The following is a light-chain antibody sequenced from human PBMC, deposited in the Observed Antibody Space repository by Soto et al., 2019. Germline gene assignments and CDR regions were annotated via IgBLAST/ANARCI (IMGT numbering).Light chain of an antibody. CDR1: QSVSSN. Sequence: EIGMPQSPATLSVSPGERATLSCRSSQSVSSNLAWYQQKPVQAPRLLIYGASTRATGIPARFSGSGSGTEFNTTTSSLQSEDCGVYYCEEYNNWPPYTVGQGTLLEI. V-gene: IGKV3-15*01. CDR2: GAS. J-gene: IGKJ5*01. CDR3: EEYNNWPPYT.